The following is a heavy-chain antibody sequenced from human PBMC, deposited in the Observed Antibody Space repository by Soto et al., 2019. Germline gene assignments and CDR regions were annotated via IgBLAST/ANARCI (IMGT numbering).Heavy chain of an antibody. CDR3: AGGEAATQEYYFMDG. CDR2: MNPNSGNT. V-gene: IGHV1-8*01. CDR1: GYTFTSYD. D-gene: IGHD2-15*01. Sequence: ASVKVSCKASGYTFTSYDINWVRQATGQGLEWMGWMNPNSGNTGYAQKFQGRVTMTRNTSISTAYMELSSLRSEDTAVYYCAGGEAATQEYYFMDGWGKGTTVTVPS. J-gene: IGHJ6*03.